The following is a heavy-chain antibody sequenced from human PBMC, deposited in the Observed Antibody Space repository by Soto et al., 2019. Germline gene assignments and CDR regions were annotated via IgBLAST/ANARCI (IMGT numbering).Heavy chain of an antibody. CDR1: GFTFSNAW. D-gene: IGHD5-18*01. CDR2: IKSKTDGGTT. V-gene: IGHV3-15*07. J-gene: IGHJ4*02. CDR3: TTEGYSYGYGLDY. Sequence: PGGSLRLSCASSGFTFSNAWMNLVRQAPEKGLEWVGRIKSKTDGGTTDYAAPVKGRFTISRDDSKNTLYLQMNSLKTEDTAVYYCTTEGYSYGYGLDYWGQGTLVTVSS.